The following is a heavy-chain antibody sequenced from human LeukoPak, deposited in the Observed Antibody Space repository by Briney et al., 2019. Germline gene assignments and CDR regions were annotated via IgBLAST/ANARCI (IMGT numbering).Heavy chain of an antibody. J-gene: IGHJ4*02. V-gene: IGHV3-21*01. Sequence: GGSLRLSCAAPGFTFSNSAMNWVRQVRGKGLEWVSSIDYDSSHIYYAASVRGRFTISRDNARNSVYLQMNSLRVEDTAVYYCARDPLRYLRVGHYDYWGQGTLVAVSS. CDR1: GFTFSNSA. CDR2: IDYDSSHI. D-gene: IGHD3-9*01. CDR3: ARDPLRYLRVGHYDY.